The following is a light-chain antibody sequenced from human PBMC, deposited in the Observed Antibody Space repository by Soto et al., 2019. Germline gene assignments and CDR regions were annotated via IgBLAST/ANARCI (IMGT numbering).Light chain of an antibody. V-gene: IGKV1-39*01. CDR3: KKSYSTPKT. CDR2: AAS. J-gene: IGKJ1*01. Sequence: DIPMTQSPSSLSASVGDRVTITCRASQSISSYVNWYQQKPGKAPKLLIYAASSLQSGVPSRFSGSGSETDFTLTIRSLQPEDCATYYCKKSYSTPKTFGQGTKVEIK. CDR1: QSISSY.